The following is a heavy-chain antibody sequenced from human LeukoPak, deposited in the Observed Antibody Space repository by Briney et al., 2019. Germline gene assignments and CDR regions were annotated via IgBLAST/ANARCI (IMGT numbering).Heavy chain of an antibody. CDR2: IYYSGST. D-gene: IGHD2-2*02. CDR3: ARLGRSARRFYTAGADY. J-gene: IGHJ4*02. CDR1: GGSISSSSYY. V-gene: IGHV4-39*01. Sequence: SETLSLTCTVSGGSISSSSYYWGWIRQPPGKGREWIGSIYYSGSTYYNPSLKSRVTISVDTSKNQFSLKLSSVTAADTAVYYCARLGRSARRFYTAGADYWGQGTLVTVSS.